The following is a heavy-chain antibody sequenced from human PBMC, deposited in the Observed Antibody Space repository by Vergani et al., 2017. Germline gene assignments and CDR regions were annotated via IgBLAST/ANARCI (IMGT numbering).Heavy chain of an antibody. J-gene: IGHJ3*02. V-gene: IGHV3-23*04. CDR1: GFTFDDYA. Sequence: EVQLVESGGGVVQPGGSLRLSCAASGFTFDDYAMHWVRQAPGKGLEWVSAISGSGGSTYYADSVKGRFTISRDNSKNTLYLQMNSLRAEDTAVYYCAKDAPRTVDTAMVTWAFDIWGQGTMVTVSS. CDR2: ISGSGGST. CDR3: AKDAPRTVDTAMVTWAFDI. D-gene: IGHD5-18*01.